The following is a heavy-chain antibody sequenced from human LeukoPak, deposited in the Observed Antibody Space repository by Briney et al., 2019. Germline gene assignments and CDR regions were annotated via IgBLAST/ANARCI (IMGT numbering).Heavy chain of an antibody. V-gene: IGHV3-33*01. Sequence: GRSLRLSCAASGFTFSSYGMHWVRQAPGKGLEWVAVIWYDGSNKYYADSVKGRFTISRDNSKNTLYLQMNRLRAEDTAVYYCARDDGPFDYWGQGTLVTVSS. CDR3: ARDDGPFDY. CDR1: GFTFSSYG. J-gene: IGHJ4*02. CDR2: IWYDGSNK. D-gene: IGHD4-17*01.